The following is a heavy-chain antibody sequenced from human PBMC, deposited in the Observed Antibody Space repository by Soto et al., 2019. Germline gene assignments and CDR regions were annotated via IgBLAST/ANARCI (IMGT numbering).Heavy chain of an antibody. D-gene: IGHD4-17*01. V-gene: IGHV4-4*02. CDR2: AHHSGRT. J-gene: IGHJ4*02. CDR3: ARSEATVLDN. Sequence: QVQLQESGPGLVKPSGTLSLTGTVSGGSMRSINGWNWVRKPPGKGLEWIGEAHHSGRTNYNPSLKSRVTISVDKSKNHFSLKLSSVTAADTAVYYCARSEATVLDNWGQGTLVTVSS. CDR1: GGSMRSING.